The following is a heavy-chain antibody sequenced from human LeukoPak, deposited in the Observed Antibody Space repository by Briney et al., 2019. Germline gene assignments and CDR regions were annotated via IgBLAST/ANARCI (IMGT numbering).Heavy chain of an antibody. CDR2: IPYDGSNK. V-gene: IGHV3-30*02. Sequence: GGSLRLSCGTSGFTFVFYGMHWVRQAPGKGLEWVAFIPYDGSNKFYADSVKGRFTISRDNSKNTLYLQMNSLRTEDTAVYYCAKGVGGSANYYYMDVWGKGTTVTVSS. CDR1: GFTFVFYG. D-gene: IGHD3-10*01. CDR3: AKGVGGSANYYYMDV. J-gene: IGHJ6*03.